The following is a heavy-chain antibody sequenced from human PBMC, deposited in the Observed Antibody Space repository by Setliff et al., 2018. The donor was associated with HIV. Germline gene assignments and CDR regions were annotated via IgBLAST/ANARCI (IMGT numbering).Heavy chain of an antibody. CDR1: GYTFTSYA. Sequence: ASVKVSCKASGYTFTSYAIHWVRQAPGQSLEWMGWINAGYGNTKYSQKFQGRVTITRYASASTAYMELSSLRSEDTAVYYCARSPGDYLFNYWGQGTLVTVSS. V-gene: IGHV1-3*01. CDR3: ARSPGDYLFNY. J-gene: IGHJ4*02. CDR2: INAGYGNT. D-gene: IGHD4-17*01.